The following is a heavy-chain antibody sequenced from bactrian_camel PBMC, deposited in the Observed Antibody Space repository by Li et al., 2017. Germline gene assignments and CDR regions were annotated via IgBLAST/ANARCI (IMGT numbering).Heavy chain of an antibody. CDR2: ISRSGNT. CDR1: GFTFDGYE. D-gene: IGHD2*01. Sequence: VQLVESGGGSVQVGGSLTLSCTASGFTFDGYEMAWYRQAPGNKCELVSSISRSGNTYVEGSVKGRFSTSQDAAKKTMYLQMNNVKVADTAVYYCAADPRAVHHGTICLNKIVQNWGKGTQVTVS. V-gene: IGHV3S55*01. J-gene: IGHJ7*01.